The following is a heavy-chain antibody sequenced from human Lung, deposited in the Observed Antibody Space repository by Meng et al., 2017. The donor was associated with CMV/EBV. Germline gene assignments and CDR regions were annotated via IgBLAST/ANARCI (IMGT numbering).Heavy chain of an antibody. CDR3: ARLKNYYDSRGYLNDAFDI. CDR2: IYPGDSDT. J-gene: IGHJ3*02. CDR1: GYSFTSYW. D-gene: IGHD3-22*01. Sequence: GEXXKISCKGSGYSFTSYWIGWVRQMPGKGLEWMGIIYPGDSDTRYSPSFQGQVTISADKSISTAYLQWNSLKASDTAMYYCARLKNYYDSRGYLNDAFDIWGQGXMVTVSS. V-gene: IGHV5-51*01.